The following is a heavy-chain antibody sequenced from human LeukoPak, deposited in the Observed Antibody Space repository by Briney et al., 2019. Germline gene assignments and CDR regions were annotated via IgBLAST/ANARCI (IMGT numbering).Heavy chain of an antibody. CDR1: GVSFNDYY. Sequence: PSETLSLTCDVSGVSFNDYYWSWIRQAPGKGLEWIGEIRHSGSTNYNPSLKGRVTVSVDTSKNQFSLRLTSVTAADTAVYYCARRGSWTYYYAMDVWGQGTTVTVSS. V-gene: IGHV4-34*01. CDR3: ARRGSWTYYYAMDV. D-gene: IGHD6-13*01. CDR2: IRHSGST. J-gene: IGHJ6*02.